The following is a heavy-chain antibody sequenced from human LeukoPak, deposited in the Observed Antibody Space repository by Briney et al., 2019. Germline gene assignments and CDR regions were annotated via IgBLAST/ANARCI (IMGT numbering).Heavy chain of an antibody. Sequence: ASVKVSCKASGGTFSSYAISWVRQAPGQGLEWMGIINPSGGSTSYAQKFQGRVTMTRDTSTSTVYMELSSLRSEDTAVYYCARDGDDSSSGSHLFDYWGQGTLVTVSS. CDR2: INPSGGST. V-gene: IGHV1-46*01. J-gene: IGHJ4*02. CDR3: ARDGDDSSSGSHLFDY. CDR1: GGTFSSYA. D-gene: IGHD6-13*01.